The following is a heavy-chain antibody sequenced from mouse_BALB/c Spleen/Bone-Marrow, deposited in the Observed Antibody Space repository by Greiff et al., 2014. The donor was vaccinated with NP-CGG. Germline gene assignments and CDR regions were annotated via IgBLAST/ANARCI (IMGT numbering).Heavy chain of an antibody. CDR2: INPSSGYT. J-gene: IGHJ4*01. CDR1: GYTFTTYT. D-gene: IGHD2-1*01. Sequence: SGAELARPGASVKMSCRASGYTFTTYTMHWVKQRPGQGLEWIGYINPSSGYTYYNQKFKDKATLTADKSSSAAYLRLSSLTSEDSAVYYCARVYGNYDAMDYWGQGTSVTVSS. V-gene: IGHV1-4*01. CDR3: ARVYGNYDAMDY.